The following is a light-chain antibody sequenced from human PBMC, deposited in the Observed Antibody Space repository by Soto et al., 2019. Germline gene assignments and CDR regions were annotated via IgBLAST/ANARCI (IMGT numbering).Light chain of an antibody. CDR3: QSYDSSLRGSVV. CDR2: GNS. J-gene: IGLJ2*01. CDR1: SSNIGAGYD. Sequence: QSVLTQPPSGSGAPGQRVTISCTGSSSNIGAGYDVHWYQQLPGTAPKLLIYGNSNRPSGVPDRFSGSKSGTSASLAITGLQAEDEADYYCQSYDSSLRGSVVFGGGTKLTVL. V-gene: IGLV1-40*01.